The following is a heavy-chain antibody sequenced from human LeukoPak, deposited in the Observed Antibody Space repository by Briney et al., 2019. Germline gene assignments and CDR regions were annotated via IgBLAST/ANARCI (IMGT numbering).Heavy chain of an antibody. CDR3: ARDRDGYNQYYYYYAMDV. J-gene: IGHJ6*02. D-gene: IGHD5-24*01. Sequence: SETLSLTCTVSGGAIGSGNYFWRWIRQHPRKSLEWNGYIYYSGSTYYNPSLKSRVTISVDTSKNQFSLKLSSVTAADTAVYYCARDRDGYNQYYYYYAMDVWGQGTTVTVSS. CDR1: GGAIGSGNYF. V-gene: IGHV4-31*03. CDR2: IYYSGST.